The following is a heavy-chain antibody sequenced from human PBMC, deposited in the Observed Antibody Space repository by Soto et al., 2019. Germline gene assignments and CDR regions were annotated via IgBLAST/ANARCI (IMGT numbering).Heavy chain of an antibody. J-gene: IGHJ2*01. CDR2: IASSGSTI. D-gene: IGHD2-15*01. CDR3: VRAANPRYCTGGSCTWYFDR. V-gene: IGHV3-11*01. CDR1: GFTFSDYY. Sequence: QVQLVESGGGLVKPGGSLRLSCAASGFTFSDYYMSWISQAPGKVLEWASYIASSGSTIYYAASVKGRFTISRDNAKNSLFRQMNSIRVGDTAVYYCVRAANPRYCTGGSCTWYFDRWVRGTLVNVS.